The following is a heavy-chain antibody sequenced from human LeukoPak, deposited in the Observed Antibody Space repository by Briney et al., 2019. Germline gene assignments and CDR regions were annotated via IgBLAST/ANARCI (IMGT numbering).Heavy chain of an antibody. CDR3: ARSITPYYFDY. Sequence: SETLSLTCTVSGDPVTSSSYYWDWIRQPPGKGLEWIGYIYYSGSTYYNPSLKSRVTISVDTSKNQFSLKLSSVTAADTAVYYCARSITPYYFDYWGQGTLVTVSS. CDR1: GDPVTSSSYY. V-gene: IGHV4-30-4*08. J-gene: IGHJ4*02. D-gene: IGHD3-10*01. CDR2: IYYSGST.